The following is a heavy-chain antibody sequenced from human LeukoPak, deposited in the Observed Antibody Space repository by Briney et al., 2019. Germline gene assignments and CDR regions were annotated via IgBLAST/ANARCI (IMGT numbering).Heavy chain of an antibody. V-gene: IGHV4-4*07. D-gene: IGHD3-10*01. CDR1: GGSISSYY. CDR3: ATSRMWFGELYAFDI. CDR2: IYTSGST. Sequence: SETLSLTCTVSGGSISSYYWSWIRQPAGKGLEWIGRIYTSGSTNYNPSLKSRVTMSVDTSKNQFSLKLSSITAADTAVYYCATSRMWFGELYAFDIWGQGTMVTVSS. J-gene: IGHJ3*02.